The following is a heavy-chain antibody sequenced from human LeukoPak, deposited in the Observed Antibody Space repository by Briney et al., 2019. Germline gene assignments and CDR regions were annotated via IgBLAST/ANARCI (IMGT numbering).Heavy chain of an antibody. CDR2: IYYSGST. V-gene: IGHV4-39*01. CDR3: ANQRGSGSYHYYYYGMDV. J-gene: IGHJ6*02. Sequence: SETLSLTCTVSGGSISSSSYYWGWIRQPPGKGLEEIGSIYYSGSTYYNPSLKSRVTISVDTSKNPFSLKLSSVTAADTAVYYCANQRGSGSYHYYYYGMDVWGQGTTVTVSS. D-gene: IGHD3-10*01. CDR1: GGSISSSSYY.